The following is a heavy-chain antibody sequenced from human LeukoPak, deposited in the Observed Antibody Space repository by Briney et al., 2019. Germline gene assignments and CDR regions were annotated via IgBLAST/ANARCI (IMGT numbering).Heavy chain of an antibody. Sequence: GESLKISFKGSGYSFMSYWIGWVRRVPGKGLGWMGIIYPGDSDTRYSPSFQGQVTISADKSISTAYLQWSSLKASDTAMYYCARGYYHFDSWGQGTLVTVSS. CDR2: IYPGDSDT. D-gene: IGHD3-22*01. CDR1: GYSFMSYW. V-gene: IGHV5-51*01. J-gene: IGHJ4*02. CDR3: ARGYYHFDS.